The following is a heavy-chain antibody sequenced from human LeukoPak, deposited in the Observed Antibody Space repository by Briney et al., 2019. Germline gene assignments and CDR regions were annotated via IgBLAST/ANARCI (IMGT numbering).Heavy chain of an antibody. J-gene: IGHJ4*02. Sequence: GGSLRLSCAASGFTFSSHWMSWVRQAPGKGPEWVANINQDGSEKYYVDSVKGRFTISRDNAKNSLYLQMNSLRAEDTAVYYCARDGVRDGLYFDYWGQGTLVTVSS. CDR3: ARDGVRDGLYFDY. CDR2: INQDGSEK. D-gene: IGHD5-24*01. CDR1: GFTFSSHW. V-gene: IGHV3-7*01.